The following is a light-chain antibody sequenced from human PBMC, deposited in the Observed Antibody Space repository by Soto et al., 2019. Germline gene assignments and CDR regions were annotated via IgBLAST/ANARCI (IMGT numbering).Light chain of an antibody. CDR2: DAS. CDR3: QQYYNWPIT. V-gene: IGKV3-15*01. Sequence: EIVMTQSIATLSVSPGERVTLSCGASQSVSSRLAWYQQKPGQAPRLLIYDASTRATGIPARFSGSGSGTEFHLTISRLASDDFAVYFCQQYYNWPITFGQGTRLEIK. CDR1: QSVSSR. J-gene: IGKJ5*01.